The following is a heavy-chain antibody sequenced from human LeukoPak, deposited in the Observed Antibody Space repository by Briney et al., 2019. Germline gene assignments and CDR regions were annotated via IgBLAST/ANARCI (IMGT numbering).Heavy chain of an antibody. J-gene: IGHJ5*02. D-gene: IGHD6-19*01. Sequence: SETLSLTCTVSGGSISNYYWSWIRQPPGKGLEWVGSVYYSGKTFYSPSLESRVTISVDTSKNHFSLRLISVTAADTAMYYCARHEHKAVAGDTWGQGTLVTVSS. CDR3: ARHEHKAVAGDT. CDR2: VYYSGKT. CDR1: GGSISNYY. V-gene: IGHV4-59*05.